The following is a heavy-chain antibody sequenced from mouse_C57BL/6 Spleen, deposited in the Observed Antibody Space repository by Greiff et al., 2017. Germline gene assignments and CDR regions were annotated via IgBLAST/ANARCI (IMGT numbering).Heavy chain of an antibody. Sequence: VQLQQSGPELVKPGASVKMSCKASGYTFTDYNMHWVKQSHGKSLEWIGYINPNNGGTSYNQKFKGKATLTVNKSSSTAYMELRSLTSEDSAVXYGERDDNGSSYDAMDYWGKGTSVTVSS. D-gene: IGHD1-1*01. CDR1: GYTFTDYN. J-gene: IGHJ4*01. CDR2: INPNNGGT. V-gene: IGHV1-22*01. CDR3: ERDDNGSSYDAMDY.